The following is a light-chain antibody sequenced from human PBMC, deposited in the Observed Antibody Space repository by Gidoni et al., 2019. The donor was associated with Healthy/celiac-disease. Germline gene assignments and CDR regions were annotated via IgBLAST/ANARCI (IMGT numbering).Light chain of an antibody. Sequence: QSVLTQPPSVSEAPGPRVTIACTGSSANIGAGYDVHWYQQLPGTAPKRLIYGNSNRPSGVPDRFSGSKSGTSASLAITGLQAEDEADYYCQSYDSSLSGSYVVFGGGTKLTVL. J-gene: IGLJ2*01. CDR2: GNS. V-gene: IGLV1-40*01. CDR3: QSYDSSLSGSYVV. CDR1: SANIGAGYD.